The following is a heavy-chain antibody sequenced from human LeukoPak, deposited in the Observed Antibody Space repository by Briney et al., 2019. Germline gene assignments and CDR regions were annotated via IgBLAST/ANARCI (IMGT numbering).Heavy chain of an antibody. CDR3: AKDDDGELLTNYGY. CDR1: GFTVSSYA. V-gene: IGHV3-23*01. CDR2: ISGSGDTS. Sequence: GGSLRLSCAASGFTVSSYAMSWVRQAPGKGLEWVSAISGSGDTSYYADSVRGRFTISRDISNNTLFLQMDSLRAEDTAVYYCAKDDDGELLTNYGYWGQGTLVTVSS. J-gene: IGHJ4*02. D-gene: IGHD3-10*01.